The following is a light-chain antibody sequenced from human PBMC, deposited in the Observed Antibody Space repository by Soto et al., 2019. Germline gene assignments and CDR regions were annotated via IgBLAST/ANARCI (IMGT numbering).Light chain of an antibody. Sequence: HSALTQPASVSGSPGQSITISCTGTSSDVGGYNYVSWYQQYPGKAPKLMIYEVSNRPSGVSNRFSGSKSGNTASLTISGLQAEDEADYYCTSYIRSSTLDYVFGTGTKVTVL. CDR1: SSDVGGYNY. V-gene: IGLV2-14*01. J-gene: IGLJ1*01. CDR3: TSYIRSSTLDYV. CDR2: EVS.